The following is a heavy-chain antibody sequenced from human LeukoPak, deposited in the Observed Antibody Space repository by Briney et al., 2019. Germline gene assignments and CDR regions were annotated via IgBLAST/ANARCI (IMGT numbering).Heavy chain of an antibody. CDR3: ARAQVAGTL. CDR1: GFTFSSYS. D-gene: IGHD6-19*01. Sequence: PGGSLRLSCAASGFTFSSYSMNWVRQAPGKGLEWVSYISSSSSTIHYADSVKGRFTISRDNAKNSLFLQMNSLRAEDTAVYYCARAQVAGTLWGPGTLVTVSS. CDR2: ISSSSSTI. J-gene: IGHJ4*02. V-gene: IGHV3-48*01.